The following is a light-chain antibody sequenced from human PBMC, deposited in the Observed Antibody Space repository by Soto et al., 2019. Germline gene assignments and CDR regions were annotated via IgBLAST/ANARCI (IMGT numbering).Light chain of an antibody. J-gene: IGKJ1*01. V-gene: IGKV3-15*01. CDR2: GAS. CDR1: QNVNSN. Sequence: EIVMTQSPATLSVSPGERATLSCRASQNVNSNLAWYQQKPGQAPRLLIFGASTRATGIPARFSGSGSETEFTLTISSLQSADFAVYYCHQYNNWPRTFGQGTKVDIK. CDR3: HQYNNWPRT.